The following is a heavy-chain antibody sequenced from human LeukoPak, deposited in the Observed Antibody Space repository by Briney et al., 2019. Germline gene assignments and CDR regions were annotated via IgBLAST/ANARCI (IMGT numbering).Heavy chain of an antibody. D-gene: IGHD6-6*01. CDR1: GFNFSSYW. V-gene: IGHV3-7*01. CDR2: IKKDGSDK. J-gene: IGHJ6*03. Sequence: PGGSLRLSCAASGFNFSSYWMSWVRQAPGKGLERVTNIKKDGSDKYYVDSVKGRFTISRDNAKNSLYLQMNSLRAEDTAVYYCTRDEAPGIAARRRGSDYYYYMDVWGKGTTVTVSS. CDR3: TRDEAPGIAARRRGSDYYYYMDV.